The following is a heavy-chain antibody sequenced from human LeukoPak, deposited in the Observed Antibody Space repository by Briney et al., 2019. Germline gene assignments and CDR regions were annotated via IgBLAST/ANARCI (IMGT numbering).Heavy chain of an antibody. V-gene: IGHV3-21*01. CDR1: GFTFSSYS. Sequence: GGSLRLSCAASGFTFSSYSMNWVRQAPGKGLEWVSSISSSSSYIYYADSVKGRFTISRDNAKNSLYLQMNSLRAEDTAVYYCARDSTDDYGDYVAFDIRGQGTMVTVSS. J-gene: IGHJ3*02. CDR3: ARDSTDDYGDYVAFDI. CDR2: ISSSSSYI. D-gene: IGHD4-17*01.